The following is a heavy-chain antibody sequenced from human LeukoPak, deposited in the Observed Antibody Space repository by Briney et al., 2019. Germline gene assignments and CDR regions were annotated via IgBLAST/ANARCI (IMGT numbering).Heavy chain of an antibody. CDR2: IYTSAST. Sequence: SETLSLTCTVSGGSISSYYWSWIRQPPGKGLEWIGYIYTSASTNYNPSLKSRVTISVDTSKNQFSLKLSSVTAADTAVYYCARVVPAYCSSTSCYNLGEYYFDYWGQGTLVTVSS. J-gene: IGHJ4*02. D-gene: IGHD2-2*02. V-gene: IGHV4-4*09. CDR3: ARVVPAYCSSTSCYNLGEYYFDY. CDR1: GGSISSYY.